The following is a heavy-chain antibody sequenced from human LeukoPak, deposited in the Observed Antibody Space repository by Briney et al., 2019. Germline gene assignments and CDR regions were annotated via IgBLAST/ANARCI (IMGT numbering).Heavy chain of an antibody. D-gene: IGHD6-13*01. CDR3: ATIGYSSSLYYFDY. CDR1: GYTLTELS. J-gene: IGHJ4*02. Sequence: ASVKVSCKVSGYTLTELSMHWVRQAPGKGLEWMGGFDPEDGETIYAQKFQGRVTMTEDTSTDTAYMELSSLRSEDTAVYCCATIGYSSSLYYFDYWGQGTLVTVSS. CDR2: FDPEDGET. V-gene: IGHV1-24*01.